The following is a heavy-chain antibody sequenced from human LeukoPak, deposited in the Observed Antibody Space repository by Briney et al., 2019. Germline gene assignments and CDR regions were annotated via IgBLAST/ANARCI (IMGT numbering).Heavy chain of an antibody. CDR1: GFTFSSYS. V-gene: IGHV3-21*01. Sequence: GGSLRLSCAASGFTFSSYSMNWVRQAPGKGLEWVSSISSSSSYIYYADSVKGRFFISRDNAKNSLYLHMNSLRAEDTAVYYCARDAATDDAFDIWGQGTMVTVSS. D-gene: IGHD6-13*01. CDR3: ARDAATDDAFDI. J-gene: IGHJ3*02. CDR2: ISSSSSYI.